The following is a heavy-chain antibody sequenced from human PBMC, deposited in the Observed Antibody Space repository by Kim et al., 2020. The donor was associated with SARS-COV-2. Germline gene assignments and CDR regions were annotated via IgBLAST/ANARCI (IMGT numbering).Heavy chain of an antibody. J-gene: IGHJ4*02. Sequence: SETLSLTCTVSGGSISSYYWSWIRQPPGKGLEWIGYIYYSGSTNYNPSLKSRVTISVDTSKNQFSLKLSSVTAADTAVYYCARGYSSGWYLEYYFDYWGQGTLVTVSS. V-gene: IGHV4-59*01. CDR3: ARGYSSGWYLEYYFDY. CDR1: GGSISSYY. CDR2: IYYSGST. D-gene: IGHD6-19*01.